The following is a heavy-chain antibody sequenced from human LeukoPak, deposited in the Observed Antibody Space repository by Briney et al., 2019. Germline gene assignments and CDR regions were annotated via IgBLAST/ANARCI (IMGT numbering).Heavy chain of an antibody. CDR3: ATASERYDYVWGSYRPPEY. CDR2: ISSSGSTI. D-gene: IGHD3-16*02. J-gene: IGHJ4*02. V-gene: IGHV3-48*03. CDR1: GFTFSSYE. Sequence: PGGSLRLSCAASGFTFSSYEMNWVRQAPGKGLEWVSYISSSGSTIYYADSVKGRLIISRGNAKNSLYLQMNSLRAEDTAVYYCATASERYDYVWGSYRPPEYWGQGTLVTVSS.